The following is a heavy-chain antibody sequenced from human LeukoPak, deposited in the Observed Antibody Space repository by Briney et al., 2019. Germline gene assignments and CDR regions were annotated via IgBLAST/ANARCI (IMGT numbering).Heavy chain of an antibody. V-gene: IGHV3-49*03. CDR1: GFTFGDYA. J-gene: IGHJ6*03. D-gene: IGHD5-12*01. Sequence: GGSLRLSCTAAGFTFGDYAMSWFRPAPGKGLEWVGFIRSKAYGGTTEYAASVKGRFTISRDDSKSIAYLQMNSLKTEDTAVYYCTRDRVDIVATTIYYYYYMDVWGKGTTVTVSS. CDR3: TRDRVDIVATTIYYYYYMDV. CDR2: IRSKAYGGTT.